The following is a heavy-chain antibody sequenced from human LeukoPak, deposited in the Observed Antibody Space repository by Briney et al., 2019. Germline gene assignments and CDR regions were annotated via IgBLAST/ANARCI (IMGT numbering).Heavy chain of an antibody. D-gene: IGHD3-22*01. CDR2: ISYDGSNK. J-gene: IGHJ4*02. CDR3: AKDNYYDSSGYLIGY. Sequence: PGRSLRLSCAASGFTFSSYAMHWVRQAPGKGLEWVAVISYDGSNKYYADSVKGRFTISRDNSKNTLYLQMNSLRAEDTAVYYCAKDNYYDSSGYLIGYWGQGTLVTVSS. CDR1: GFTFSSYA. V-gene: IGHV3-30*04.